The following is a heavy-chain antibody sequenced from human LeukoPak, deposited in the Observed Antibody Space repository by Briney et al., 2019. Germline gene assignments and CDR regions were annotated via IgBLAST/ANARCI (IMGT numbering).Heavy chain of an antibody. J-gene: IGHJ4*02. V-gene: IGHV1-2*02. Sequence: ASVKVSCKASGYTFTGYYMHWVRQAPGQGLEWMGWINPNSGGTNYAQKFQGRVTMARDTSISTAYMELSRLRSDDTAVYYCARDLGYYCDSSGYNGDYWGQGTLVTVSS. CDR2: INPNSGGT. CDR1: GYTFTGYY. CDR3: ARDLGYYCDSSGYNGDY. D-gene: IGHD3-22*01.